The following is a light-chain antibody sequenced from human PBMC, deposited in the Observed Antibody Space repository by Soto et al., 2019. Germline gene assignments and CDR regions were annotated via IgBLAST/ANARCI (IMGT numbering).Light chain of an antibody. V-gene: IGKV1-33*01. J-gene: IGKJ2*01. CDR3: QQYDNLAFT. CDR1: QDISNY. CDR2: DAS. Sequence: DIQMTQSPSSLSASVGDRVTITCQASQDISNYLNWYQQKPGKAPKFLIYDASNLERGVPSRFSGSGSGTDFTFTISSLQPEDIGTYYCQQYDNLAFTFGQATKLEIK.